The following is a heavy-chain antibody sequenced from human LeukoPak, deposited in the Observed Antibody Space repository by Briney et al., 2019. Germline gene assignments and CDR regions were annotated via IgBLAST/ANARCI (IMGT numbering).Heavy chain of an antibody. CDR2: MYNDGST. D-gene: IGHD1-14*01. CDR1: GFTVSSNY. Sequence: GGSLRLSCAASGFTVSSNYMSWVRQAPGKGLEWVSVMYNDGSTYYADSVKGRFTISRDNSKNTLYLQLNRLRTEDTAVYYCARDMNPYYWGQGTLVTVSS. J-gene: IGHJ4*02. V-gene: IGHV3-66*01. CDR3: ARDMNPYY.